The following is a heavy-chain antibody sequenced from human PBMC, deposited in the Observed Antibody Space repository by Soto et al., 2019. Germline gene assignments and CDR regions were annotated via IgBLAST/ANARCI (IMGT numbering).Heavy chain of an antibody. CDR2: IYNSGNS. D-gene: IGHD4-17*01. CDR1: GGSISSGDYH. Sequence: QVQLQESGPGLVKPSQTLSLTCTVSGGSISSGDYHWSWIRQPPGKGLEWIGHIYNSGNSYYNPSLKSRVTMSVDTSKNQFSLKLSSVTAADTAVYYCARGPTVTTDYWGQGTLLIVSS. V-gene: IGHV4-30-4*01. CDR3: ARGPTVTTDY. J-gene: IGHJ4*02.